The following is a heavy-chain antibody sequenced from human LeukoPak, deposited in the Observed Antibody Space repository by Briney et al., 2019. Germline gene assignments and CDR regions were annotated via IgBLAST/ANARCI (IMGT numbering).Heavy chain of an antibody. V-gene: IGHV3-21*01. Sequence: PGGSLRLSCAASGFTFSSYSMNWVRQAPGQGLGWVSSISSSSSYIYYDDSVKGRFIITRDNAKNSLYLQMNSLRAEDTAVYYCAREGVTTIDFDYWGQGTLVTVSS. D-gene: IGHD5-12*01. CDR2: ISSSSSYI. CDR1: GFTFSSYS. J-gene: IGHJ4*02. CDR3: AREGVTTIDFDY.